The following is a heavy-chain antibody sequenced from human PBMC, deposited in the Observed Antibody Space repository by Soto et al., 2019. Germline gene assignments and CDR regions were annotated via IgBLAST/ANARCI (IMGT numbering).Heavy chain of an antibody. CDR1: GFTFSSYG. J-gene: IGHJ6*01. D-gene: IGHD3-16*01. CDR3: ARDESSSGGEYYYYGMDV. V-gene: IGHV3-33*01. CDR2: IWYDGSNK. Sequence: QVQLVESGGGVVQPGRSLRLSCAASGFTFSSYGMHWVRQAPGKGLEWVAVIWYDGSNKYYADSVKGRFTISRDNSKNTLYLQMSGLGAEDTAVYYCARDESSSGGEYYYYGMDVW.